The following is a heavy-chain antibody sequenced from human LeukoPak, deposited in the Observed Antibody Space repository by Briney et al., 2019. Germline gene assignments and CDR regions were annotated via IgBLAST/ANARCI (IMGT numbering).Heavy chain of an antibody. J-gene: IGHJ4*02. D-gene: IGHD6-6*01. CDR3: ASLVEYGSSSFDS. CDR1: GGSISSSNW. CDR2: IYHSGST. Sequence: SGTLSLTCAVSGGSISSSNWWSWVRQPPGKGLEWIGEIYHSGSTNYNPSLKSRVTISVDKSKNQFSLKLNFVTAADTAVYYCASLVEYGSSSFDSWGQGTLVTVSS. V-gene: IGHV4-4*02.